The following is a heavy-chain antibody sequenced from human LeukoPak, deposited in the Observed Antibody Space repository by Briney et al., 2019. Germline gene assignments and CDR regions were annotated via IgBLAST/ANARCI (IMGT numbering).Heavy chain of an antibody. J-gene: IGHJ6*02. CDR2: ISWNSGSI. D-gene: IGHD1-14*01. Sequence: PGGSLRLSCAASGFTFDDYAMHWVRQAPGKGLEWVSGISWNSGSIGYADSVKGRFTISRDNAKNSLYLQMNSLRAEDTALYYCAKGGPRAYRTGDYGMDVWGQGTTVTVSS. CDR1: GFTFDDYA. V-gene: IGHV3-9*01. CDR3: AKGGPRAYRTGDYGMDV.